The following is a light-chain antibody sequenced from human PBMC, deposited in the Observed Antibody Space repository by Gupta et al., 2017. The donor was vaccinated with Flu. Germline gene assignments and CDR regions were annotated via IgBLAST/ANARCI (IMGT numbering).Light chain of an antibody. CDR3: SSYTSSSTVV. V-gene: IGLV2-14*01. Sequence: QSALTQPASVSGSPGQSITISCTGTSSDVGGYNYVSWYQQHPGKAPKLMIYEVSNRPSGVATRFSGSKSGNTASLTISGRQEEDAADYYCSSYTSSSTVVFGGGTKLTVL. CDR2: EVS. CDR1: SSDVGGYNY. J-gene: IGLJ2*01.